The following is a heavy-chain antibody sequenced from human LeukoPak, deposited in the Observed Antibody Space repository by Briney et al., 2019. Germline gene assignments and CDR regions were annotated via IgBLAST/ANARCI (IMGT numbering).Heavy chain of an antibody. CDR1: GGSISSYY. V-gene: IGHV4-59*08. Sequence: PSETLSLTCTVSGGSISSYYWSWIRQPPGKGLEWIGYIYYSESTNYNPSLKSRVTISVDTSKHQFSLKLTSVTAADTAVYYCARHGYSSGSGYFDLWGRGTLVTVSS. CDR3: ARHGYSSGSGYFDL. D-gene: IGHD5-18*01. J-gene: IGHJ2*01. CDR2: IYYSEST.